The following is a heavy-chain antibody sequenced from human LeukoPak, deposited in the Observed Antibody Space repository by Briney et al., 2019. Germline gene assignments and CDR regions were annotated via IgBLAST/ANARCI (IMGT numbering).Heavy chain of an antibody. CDR1: GYTFTDYY. D-gene: IGHD3-10*01. CDR3: ALTYYYGSGIDY. Sequence: ASVKVSCKASGYTFTDYYIHWVRQAPGQGLEWMGIINPSGGSTSYAQKFQGRVTMTRDMSTSTVYMELSSLRSEDTAVYYCALTYYYGSGIDYWGQGTLVTVSS. J-gene: IGHJ4*02. V-gene: IGHV1-46*01. CDR2: INPSGGST.